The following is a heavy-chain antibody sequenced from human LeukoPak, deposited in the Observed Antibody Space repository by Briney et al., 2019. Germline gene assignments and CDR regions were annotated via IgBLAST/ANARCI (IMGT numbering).Heavy chain of an antibody. J-gene: IGHJ4*02. Sequence: SETLSLTCTVSGGSVSSYFWSWIRQPPGKGLEGIGYNYYSGSAIYNPSLKSRVTISVDMSKNQFSLRLTSLTAADRAVYFFARRFPRSGSESGRYFDYWGQGMLVTVSS. D-gene: IGHD1-26*01. CDR2: NYYSGSA. V-gene: IGHV4-59*08. CDR1: GGSVSSYF. CDR3: ARRFPRSGSESGRYFDY.